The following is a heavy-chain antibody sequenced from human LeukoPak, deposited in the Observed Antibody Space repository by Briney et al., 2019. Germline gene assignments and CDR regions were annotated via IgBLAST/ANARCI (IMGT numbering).Heavy chain of an antibody. V-gene: IGHV3-21*01. J-gene: IGHJ3*02. CDR3: ARDPYSSGWYKDAFDI. Sequence: GGSLRLSCAASGFTFSSYSMNWVRQAPGKGLEWVSSISGSSSYINYADSVKGRFTISRDNAQNSLFLQLNSLRAEDTAVYYCARDPYSSGWYKDAFDIWGQGTTVTVSS. D-gene: IGHD6-19*01. CDR1: GFTFSSYS. CDR2: ISGSSSYI.